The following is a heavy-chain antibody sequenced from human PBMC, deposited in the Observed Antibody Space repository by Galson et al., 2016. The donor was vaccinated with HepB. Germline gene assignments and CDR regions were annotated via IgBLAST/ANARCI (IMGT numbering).Heavy chain of an antibody. D-gene: IGHD2-15*01. CDR3: ATKPRYCSGENCYYFGMDV. J-gene: IGHJ6*02. CDR2: IIPIFHNV. Sequence: SVKVSCKASGVTFRSYIITWVRQAPGQGLEWMGGIIPIFHNVKSAQKFQGRVIITADASTSTAYMELSSLRPEDTAVHYCATKPRYCSGENCYYFGMDVWGQGTTVTVSS. V-gene: IGHV1-69*13. CDR1: GVTFRSYI.